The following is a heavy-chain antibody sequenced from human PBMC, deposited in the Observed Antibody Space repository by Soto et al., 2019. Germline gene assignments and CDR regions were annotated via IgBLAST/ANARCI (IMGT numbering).Heavy chain of an antibody. D-gene: IGHD5-12*01. J-gene: IGHJ4*02. CDR3: ATRTITLPH. CDR1: RFAVSDNY. V-gene: IGHV3-66*01. Sequence: ESGGGLVQPGGSLRLSCAASRFAVSDNYMSWVRQAPGKGLEFVSLIYSGGTTRYADSVKGRFTISRDNSKNTLNLQMNNLRAEDTAVYYCATRTITLPHWGQGTLVTVSS. CDR2: IYSGGTT.